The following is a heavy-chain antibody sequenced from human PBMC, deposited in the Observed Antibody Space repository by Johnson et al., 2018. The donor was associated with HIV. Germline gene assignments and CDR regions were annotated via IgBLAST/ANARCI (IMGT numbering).Heavy chain of an antibody. Sequence: VQLVESGGGLVKPGGSLRLSCAASGFTFHDSYMSWIRQAPGKGLEWVANIKEDGSEKYYVDSVKGRFTISSDNAKNSLYLQTNGLRAEDTAVYFCARSDYGLNPGAFDIWGQGTMVTVSS. V-gene: IGHV3-7*01. CDR2: IKEDGSEK. D-gene: IGHD4-17*01. CDR3: ARSDYGLNPGAFDI. J-gene: IGHJ3*02. CDR1: GFTFHDSY.